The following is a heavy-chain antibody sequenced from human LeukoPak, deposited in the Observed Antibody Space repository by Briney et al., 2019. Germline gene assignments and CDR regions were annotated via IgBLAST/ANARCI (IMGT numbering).Heavy chain of an antibody. J-gene: IGHJ4*02. D-gene: IGHD3-9*01. CDR3: AKDRGGYYDILTGYYDY. V-gene: IGHV3-7*01. Sequence: GGSLRLSCGASGFTFRDYWMSWVRQAPGKGLEWVANIQSDGNEKNYIDSVQGRFTISRDNAKTSLYLQMNSLRAEDTAVYYCAKDRGGYYDILTGYYDYWGQGTLVTVSS. CDR2: IQSDGNEK. CDR1: GFTFRDYW.